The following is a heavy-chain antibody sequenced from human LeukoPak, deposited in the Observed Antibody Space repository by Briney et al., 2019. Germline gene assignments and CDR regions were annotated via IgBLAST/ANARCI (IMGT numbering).Heavy chain of an antibody. D-gene: IGHD2-2*01. CDR1: GYTLTELS. CDR2: FDPEDGET. V-gene: IGHV1-24*01. Sequence: ASVKVSCKVSGYTLTELSMHWVRQAPGKGLEWMGGFDPEDGETIYAQKFQGRVTMTEDTSTDTAYMELSSLRSEDTAVYYCATRYCSSTSCGGLDPWGQGTLVTVSS. CDR3: ATRYCSSTSCGGLDP. J-gene: IGHJ5*02.